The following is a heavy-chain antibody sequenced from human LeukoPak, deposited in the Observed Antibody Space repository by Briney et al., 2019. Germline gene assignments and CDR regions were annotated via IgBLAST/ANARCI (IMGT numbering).Heavy chain of an antibody. CDR3: ARDNSVGDVAWWFAP. CDR1: GYSFTSHY. V-gene: IGHV1-46*01. Sequence: ASVKVSCKASGYSFTSHYMHGVRQAPGQGLEWLGLINPSGSSTLYEQKFQGRVTMTRDMSTTTDYLELSRLRSEDTAVYYCARDNSVGDVAWWFAPWGQGTLVTVSS. J-gene: IGHJ5*02. CDR2: INPSGSST. D-gene: IGHD1-26*01.